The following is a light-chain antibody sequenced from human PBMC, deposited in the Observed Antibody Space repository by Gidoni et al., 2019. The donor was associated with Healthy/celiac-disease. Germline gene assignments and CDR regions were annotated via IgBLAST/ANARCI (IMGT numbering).Light chain of an antibody. V-gene: IGKV3-15*01. J-gene: IGKJ4*01. CDR2: GAS. CDR1: KSVSSN. Sequence: EIVMTQSPATRSVSPGERATLSCRASKSVSSNLAWYQQKPRQAPRLLIYGASTRATGIPARFSGSGSGTEFTLTISSLQSEDFAVYYCQQYNNWPPLTFGGGTKVEIK. CDR3: QQYNNWPPLT.